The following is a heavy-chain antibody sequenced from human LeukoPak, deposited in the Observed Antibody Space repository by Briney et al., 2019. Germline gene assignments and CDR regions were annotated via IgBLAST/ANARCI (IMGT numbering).Heavy chain of an antibody. J-gene: IGHJ4*02. CDR2: IIPILGIA. CDR1: RGTFSSYA. D-gene: IGHD3-9*01. CDR3: ARDVGDILTGYRDDY. V-gene: IGHV1-69*04. Sequence: SVKVSCKASRGTFSSYAISWVRQAPGQGLEWMGRIIPILGIANYAQKFQGRVTITADKSTSTAYMELSSLRSEDTAVYYCARDVGDILTGYRDDYWGQGTLVTVSS.